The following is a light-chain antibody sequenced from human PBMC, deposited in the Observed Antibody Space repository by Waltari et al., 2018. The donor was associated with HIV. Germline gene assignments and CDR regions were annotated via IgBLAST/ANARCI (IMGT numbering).Light chain of an antibody. J-gene: IGLJ3*02. Sequence: QSALTQPRSVSGSPGQSVTISCTGTASDISYFDYVSWYQQYPGKAPKVIIYAVVPRPSGGPDRFTASKSGITASLTISGLQAEDEAHYYCSSYTITSTLVFGGGTKLTVL. CDR3: SSYTITSTLV. CDR1: ASDISYFDY. CDR2: AVV. V-gene: IGLV2-11*01.